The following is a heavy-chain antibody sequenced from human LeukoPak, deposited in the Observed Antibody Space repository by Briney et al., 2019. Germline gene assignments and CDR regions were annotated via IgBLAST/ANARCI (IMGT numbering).Heavy chain of an antibody. CDR2: IYYSGST. Sequence: PSQTLSLTCTVSGGSISSGDYYWSWIRQPPGMGLEWIGYIYYSGSTYYNPSLKSRVTISVDTSKNQFSLKLSSVTAADTAVYYCARDGNYYDSSGYYDLFDYWGQGTLVTVSS. J-gene: IGHJ4*02. CDR3: ARDGNYYDSSGYYDLFDY. D-gene: IGHD3-22*01. CDR1: GGSISSGDYY. V-gene: IGHV4-30-4*01.